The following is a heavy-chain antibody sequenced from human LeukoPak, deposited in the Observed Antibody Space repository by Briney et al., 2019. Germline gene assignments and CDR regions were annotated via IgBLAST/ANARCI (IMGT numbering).Heavy chain of an antibody. D-gene: IGHD2-21*01. CDR1: GDSVSSNSVA. J-gene: IGHJ3*02. V-gene: IGHV6-1*01. CDR3: ARDRLWAFDI. CDR2: TFYRSKWYN. Sequence: SQTLSLTCGISGDSVSSNSVAWNWIRQSPSRGLEWLGRTFYRSKWYNDSAVSVKSRIIINPDTSKNEFSLQLNSVTPGDTAVYYCARDRLWAFDIWGQGTMVTVSS.